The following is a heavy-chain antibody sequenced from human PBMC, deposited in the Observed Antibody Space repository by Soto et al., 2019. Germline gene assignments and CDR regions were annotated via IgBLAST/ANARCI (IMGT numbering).Heavy chain of an antibody. Sequence: GGSLRLSCAASGFTFSSYAMHWVRQAPGKGLEWVAVISYDGSNKYYADSVEGRFTISRDNSKNTLYLQMNSLRAEDTAVYYCTTAGSSMGPTLRYYYYGMDVWGQGTTVTVSS. J-gene: IGHJ6*02. D-gene: IGHD3-10*01. CDR2: ISYDGSNK. CDR3: TTAGSSMGPTLRYYYYGMDV. CDR1: GFTFSSYA. V-gene: IGHV3-30-3*01.